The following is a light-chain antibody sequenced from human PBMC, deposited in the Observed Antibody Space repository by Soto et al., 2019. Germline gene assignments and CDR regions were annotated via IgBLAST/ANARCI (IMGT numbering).Light chain of an antibody. CDR2: GAS. Sequence: EIVLTQSPGTLSLSPGERATLSCRASQSVSSSYLAWYQQKPGQAPRLLIYGASSRATGIPDRFSGSGSGTDFTLTISSLQPEDVATYYCQQTFSNLLSFGGGTKVEI. J-gene: IGKJ4*01. CDR3: QQTFSNLLS. CDR1: QSVSSSY. V-gene: IGKV3-20*01.